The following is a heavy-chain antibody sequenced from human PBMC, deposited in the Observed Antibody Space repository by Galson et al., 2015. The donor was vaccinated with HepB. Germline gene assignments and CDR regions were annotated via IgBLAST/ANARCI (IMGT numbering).Heavy chain of an antibody. D-gene: IGHD6-13*01. CDR1: RFTFTRYA. Sequence: SLRLSCAASRFTFTRYAMHWVRQAPGKGLEWVALISNDGSNKYYADSVKGRFTISRDNSKNTLYLQMNSLRAEDTAVYYCAKDVAAAGHNWFDPWGQGTLVTVSS. CDR2: ISNDGSNK. J-gene: IGHJ5*02. CDR3: AKDVAAAGHNWFDP. V-gene: IGHV3-30*18.